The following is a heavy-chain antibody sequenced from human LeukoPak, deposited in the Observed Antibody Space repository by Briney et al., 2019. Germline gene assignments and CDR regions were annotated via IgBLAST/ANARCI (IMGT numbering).Heavy chain of an antibody. CDR3: SRTTLSYYYYYMDV. CDR2: IYYSGST. CDR1: GGSISSGVYY. J-gene: IGHJ6*03. V-gene: IGHV4-30-4*08. Sequence: PSQTLSLTCTVSGGSISSGVYYWSWIRQPPGKGLEGIGYIYYSGSTYYNPSLKSRVTISVDTSKNQFSLKLSSVTAADTAVYYCSRTTLSYYYYYMDVWGKGTTVTVSS. D-gene: IGHD1-1*01.